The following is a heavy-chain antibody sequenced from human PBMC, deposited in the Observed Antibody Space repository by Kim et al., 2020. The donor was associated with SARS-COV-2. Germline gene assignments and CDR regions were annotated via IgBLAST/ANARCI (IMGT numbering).Heavy chain of an antibody. D-gene: IGHD6-13*01. CDR3: ARLAPGGSWFGYDYYYY. V-gene: IGHV3-21*06. Sequence: GGSLRLSCAASGFSFSTYSMNWVRQAPGKGLEWVSSISSSSSYIYYADSVKGRFTISRDNTENSLYLQINSLRAEDTAVYYCARLAPGGSWFGYDYYYY. J-gene: IGHJ6*01. CDR1: GFSFSTYS. CDR2: ISSSSSYI.